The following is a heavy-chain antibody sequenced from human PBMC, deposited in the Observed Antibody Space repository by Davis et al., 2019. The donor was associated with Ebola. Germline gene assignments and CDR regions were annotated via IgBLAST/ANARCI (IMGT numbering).Heavy chain of an antibody. CDR1: GFPFSGYG. CDR3: AKDDPTTVDY. V-gene: IGHV3-30*02. D-gene: IGHD4-17*01. J-gene: IGHJ4*02. CDR2: IRHDGSDR. Sequence: GGSLRLSCAASGFPFSGYGMHWVRQAPGKGLEWVAFIRHDGSDRYYADSVKGRFTISRDNSKNTLYLEMNSLRPEDTAVYYCAKDDPTTVDYWGQGTLVTVSS.